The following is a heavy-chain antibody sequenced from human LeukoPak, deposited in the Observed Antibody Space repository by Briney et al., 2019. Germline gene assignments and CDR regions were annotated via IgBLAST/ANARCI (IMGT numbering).Heavy chain of an antibody. D-gene: IGHD6-19*01. Sequence: SETLSLTCTVSGGSISSYYWSWIRQPPGKGLEWIGYIYYSGSTNYNPSLKSRVTISVDTSKNQFSLKLSSVTAADTAVYYCARYSSGWFDFSDYWGQGTLVTVSS. J-gene: IGHJ4*02. CDR3: ARYSSGWFDFSDY. CDR1: GGSISSYY. V-gene: IGHV4-59*01. CDR2: IYYSGST.